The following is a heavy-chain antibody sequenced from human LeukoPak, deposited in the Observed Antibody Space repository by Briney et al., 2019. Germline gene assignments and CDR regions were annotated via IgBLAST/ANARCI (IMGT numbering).Heavy chain of an antibody. CDR1: GFTFSSYG. CDR2: ISYDGSNK. V-gene: IGHV3-30*03. CDR3: ARDQGFTDCTNGVCYKGNWFDP. J-gene: IGHJ5*02. D-gene: IGHD2-8*01. Sequence: PGGSLRLSCAASGFTFSSYGMPWVRQAPGKGLEWVAVISYDGSNKYYADSVKGRFTISRDNAKNSLYLQMNSLRAEDTALYHCARDQGFTDCTNGVCYKGNWFDPWGQGTLVTVSS.